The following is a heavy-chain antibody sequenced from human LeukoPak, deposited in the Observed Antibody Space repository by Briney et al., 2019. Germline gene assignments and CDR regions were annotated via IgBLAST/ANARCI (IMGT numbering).Heavy chain of an antibody. CDR1: RFTSSRYV. D-gene: IGHD3-10*02. Sequence: GGSLRLSCEASRFTSSRYVMNWVRQAPGKGLEWVSYISSSGSTIYYADSVKGRFTISRDNAKNSLYLQMNSLRAEDTAVYYCAELGITMIGGVWGKGTTVTISS. J-gene: IGHJ6*04. CDR2: ISSSGSTI. V-gene: IGHV3-48*03. CDR3: AELGITMIGGV.